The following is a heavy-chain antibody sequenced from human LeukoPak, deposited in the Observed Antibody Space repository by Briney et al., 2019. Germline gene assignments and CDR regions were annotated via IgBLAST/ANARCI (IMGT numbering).Heavy chain of an antibody. D-gene: IGHD3-3*01. J-gene: IGHJ4*02. Sequence: SVKVSCKASGGTFSSYAISWVRQAPGQGLEWMGRIIPIFGTANYAQKFQGRVPITTDESTSTAYIELSSLRSEDTAVYYCATGSGYSLYYFDYWGQGTLVTVSS. CDR2: IIPIFGTA. CDR3: ATGSGYSLYYFDY. CDR1: GGTFSSYA. V-gene: IGHV1-69*05.